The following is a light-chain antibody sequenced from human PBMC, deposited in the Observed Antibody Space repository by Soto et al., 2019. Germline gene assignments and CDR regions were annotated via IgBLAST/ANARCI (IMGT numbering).Light chain of an antibody. J-gene: IGKJ1*01. CDR3: QQRYCTPWT. CDR2: KAS. Sequence: DIQMTQSPSTLSGSVGDRVTFTCRASQTISSWLAWYQQKQGKAPKLLIYKASTLKSGVPSRFSGIGYGTVGTLTIGRLKAEDGKTYDCQQRYCTPWTFCRVTKV. V-gene: IGKV1-5*03. CDR1: QTISSW.